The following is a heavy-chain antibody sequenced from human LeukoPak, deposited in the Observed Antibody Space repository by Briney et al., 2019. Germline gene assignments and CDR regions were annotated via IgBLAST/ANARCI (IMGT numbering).Heavy chain of an antibody. Sequence: PGGSLRLSCAASGFTFSSYSMNWVRQAPGKGLEWVSSISSSSSYIYYAESVKGRFTISRDNAKNSLYLQMNSLRAEDTAVYYCASLAQLGGSSHWGQGTLVTVSS. CDR1: GFTFSSYS. CDR2: ISSSSSYI. J-gene: IGHJ4*02. CDR3: ASLAQLGGSSH. V-gene: IGHV3-21*01. D-gene: IGHD1-26*01.